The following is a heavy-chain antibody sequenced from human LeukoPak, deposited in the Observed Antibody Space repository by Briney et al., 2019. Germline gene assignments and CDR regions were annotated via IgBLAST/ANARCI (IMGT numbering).Heavy chain of an antibody. V-gene: IGHV3-23*01. CDR2: ISCTGGNP. Sequence: GGPVTLSCRASGFIFSLYPMLGLPRSPGKALECVSDISCTGGNPYYADSVKGRFTMSRHNSKNTLYLQMTSLTVEDTAVYYCAKGAWCRRGIAAAGDYYYGMDVWGQGTTVTVSS. CDR1: GFIFSLYP. D-gene: IGHD6-13*01. CDR3: AKGAWCRRGIAAAGDYYYGMDV. J-gene: IGHJ6*02.